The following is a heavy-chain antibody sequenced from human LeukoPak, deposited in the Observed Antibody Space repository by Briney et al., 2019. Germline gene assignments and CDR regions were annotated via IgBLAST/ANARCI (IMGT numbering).Heavy chain of an antibody. Sequence: SETLSLTCTVSGGSISSYYWGWIRQPPGKGLEWIGSIYYSGSTYYNPSLKSRVTISVDTSKNQFSLKLSSVTAADTAVYYCARLSYSSSWNSRGTTDYWGQGTLVTVSS. V-gene: IGHV4-39*01. D-gene: IGHD6-13*01. J-gene: IGHJ4*02. CDR3: ARLSYSSSWNSRGTTDY. CDR2: IYYSGST. CDR1: GGSISSYY.